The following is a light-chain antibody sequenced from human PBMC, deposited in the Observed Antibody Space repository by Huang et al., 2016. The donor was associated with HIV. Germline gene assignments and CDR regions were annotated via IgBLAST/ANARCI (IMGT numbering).Light chain of an antibody. CDR1: QGLLYREKIY. J-gene: IGKJ2*01. V-gene: IGKV2-29*02. CDR3: MQGKQLPYT. Sequence: DIVMTQTPLSLSVTPGLPASISCKSSQGLLYREKIYLYWYLQKPGQSPQLLIYELSNRFSGVPDRFSGSGSPTDFTLKISRVETEDVGVYYCMQGKQLPYTFGQGTRLEIE. CDR2: ELS.